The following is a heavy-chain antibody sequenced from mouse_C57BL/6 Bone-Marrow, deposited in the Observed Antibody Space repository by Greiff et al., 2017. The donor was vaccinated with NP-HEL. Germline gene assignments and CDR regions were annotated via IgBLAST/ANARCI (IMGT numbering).Heavy chain of an antibody. CDR2: IYPRDGST. D-gene: IGHD1-1*01. Sequence: VMLVESGPELVKPGASVKLSCKASGYTFTSYDINWVKQRPGQGLEWIGWIYPRDGSTKYNEKFKGKATLTVDTSSSTAYMELHSLTSEDSAVYFCAIRAYYYGSSYDYWGQGTTLTVSS. CDR3: AIRAYYYGSSYDY. V-gene: IGHV1-85*01. J-gene: IGHJ2*01. CDR1: GYTFTSYD.